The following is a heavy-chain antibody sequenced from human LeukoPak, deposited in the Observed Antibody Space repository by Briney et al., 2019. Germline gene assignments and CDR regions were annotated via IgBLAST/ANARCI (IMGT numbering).Heavy chain of an antibody. J-gene: IGHJ4*02. CDR2: INWNGGST. V-gene: IGHV3-20*04. CDR1: GFTFDDYG. Sequence: SGGSLRLSCAASGFTFDDYGMSWVRQAPGKGLEWVSGINWNGGSTGYADSVKGQFTISRDNAKNSLYLQMNSLRAEDTALYYCARDPNGNHRPYYFDYWGQGTLVTVSS. CDR3: ARDPNGNHRPYYFDY. D-gene: IGHD4-23*01.